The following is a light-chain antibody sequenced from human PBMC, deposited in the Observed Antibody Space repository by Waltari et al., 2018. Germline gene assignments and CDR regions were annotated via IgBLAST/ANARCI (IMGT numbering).Light chain of an antibody. CDR3: QQYNNWPRT. Sequence: EIVMTQSPATLSVSPGERATLSCSASQSVSSNLAWYKQQPGQAPRLLIYGASTRATGIPAKFGGSGSGTEFTLTISSMQSEDFAVYYCQQYNNWPRTFGQGTKVEIK. CDR1: QSVSSN. V-gene: IGKV3-15*01. J-gene: IGKJ1*01. CDR2: GAS.